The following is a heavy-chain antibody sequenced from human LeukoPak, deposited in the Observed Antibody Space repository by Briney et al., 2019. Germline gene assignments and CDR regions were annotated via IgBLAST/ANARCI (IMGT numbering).Heavy chain of an antibody. CDR3: ARGLRHCDRTSCFQPFDC. V-gene: IGHV3-53*01. CDR1: GFTVSSSY. CDR2: TYADGYT. Sequence: GGSLRLSCEASGFTVSSSYMTWVRQAPGKGLEWVSITYADGYTFYADSVKGRFTISRDSSKNTLCLQMNSLRAEDTAMYYCARGLRHCDRTSCFQPFDCWGQGTLVTVSS. J-gene: IGHJ4*02. D-gene: IGHD2-2*01.